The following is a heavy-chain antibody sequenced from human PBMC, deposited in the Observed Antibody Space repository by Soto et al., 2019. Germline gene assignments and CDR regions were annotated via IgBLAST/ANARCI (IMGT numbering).Heavy chain of an antibody. CDR1: GFTFSSYG. D-gene: IGHD2-2*01. CDR3: ARESVVPAATPPFDY. CDR2: IWYDGSNK. Sequence: QVQLVESGGGVVQPGRSLRLSCAASGFTFSSYGMHWVRQAPGKGLEWVAVIWYDGSNKYYADSVKGRFTISRDNSKNTLYLQMNSLRAEDTAVYYCARESVVPAATPPFDYWGQGTLVTVSS. J-gene: IGHJ4*02. V-gene: IGHV3-33*01.